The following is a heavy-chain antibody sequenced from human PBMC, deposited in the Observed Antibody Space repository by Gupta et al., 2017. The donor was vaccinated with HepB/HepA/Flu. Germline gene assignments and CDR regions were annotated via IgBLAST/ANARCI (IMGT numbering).Heavy chain of an antibody. Sequence: EVQLLESGGGLVQPGGSLRLSCAASGFTFSSYAMSWVRQAPGKGLGWVSAISGSGGSTYYADSGKGRFTISRDNSKNTLYLQMNSLRAEDTAVYYCAKAWELPHDAFDIWGQGTMVTVSS. V-gene: IGHV3-23*01. CDR3: AKAWELPHDAFDI. J-gene: IGHJ3*02. D-gene: IGHD1-26*01. CDR1: GFTFSSYA. CDR2: ISGSGGST.